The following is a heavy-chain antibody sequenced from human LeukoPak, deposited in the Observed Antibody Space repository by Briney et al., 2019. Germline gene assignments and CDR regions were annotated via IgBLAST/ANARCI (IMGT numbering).Heavy chain of an antibody. CDR2: IKTKADNYAT. J-gene: IGHJ6*04. D-gene: IGHD6-25*01. CDR3: THPAYYYNVDV. V-gene: IGHV3-73*01. Sequence: GGSLKLSCSASGLTFSVSAIHWVRQASGKGLEWVSRIKTKADNYATAYAASVKGRFTISRDDSTNTAYLQMNSLKTEDTAVYYCTHPAYYYNVDVWGKGTTVTVSS. CDR1: GLTFSVSA.